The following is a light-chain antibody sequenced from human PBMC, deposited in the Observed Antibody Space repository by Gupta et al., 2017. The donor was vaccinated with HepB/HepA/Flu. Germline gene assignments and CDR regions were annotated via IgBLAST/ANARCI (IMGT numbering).Light chain of an antibody. Sequence: EIVLTPSPGTLSLSPGERATLSCRASQSVSSSYLAWYQQKPGQAPRLLIYGASSRATGSPDRFSGSGSGTDFTLTISRLEPEDFAVYYCQQYGSSPPVTFGGGTKVEIK. CDR3: QQYGSSPPVT. V-gene: IGKV3-20*01. J-gene: IGKJ4*01. CDR1: QSVSSSY. CDR2: GAS.